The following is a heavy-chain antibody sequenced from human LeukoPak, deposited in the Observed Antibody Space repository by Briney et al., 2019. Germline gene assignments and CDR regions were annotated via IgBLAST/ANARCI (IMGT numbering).Heavy chain of an antibody. CDR2: INHSGST. Sequence: SETLSLTCTVSGGSISSGSYYWSWIRQPPGKGLEWIGEINHSGSTNYNPSLKSRVTISVDTSKNQSSLKLSSVTAADTAVYYCAGSRITMIVVVPFDYWGQGTLVTVSS. D-gene: IGHD3-22*01. V-gene: IGHV4-39*07. CDR3: AGSRITMIVVVPFDY. J-gene: IGHJ4*02. CDR1: GGSISSGSYY.